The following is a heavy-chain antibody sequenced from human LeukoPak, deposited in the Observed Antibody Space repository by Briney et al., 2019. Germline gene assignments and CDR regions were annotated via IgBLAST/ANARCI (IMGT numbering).Heavy chain of an antibody. D-gene: IGHD3-22*01. J-gene: IGHJ4*02. CDR3: ARGSAYYYDTSGPRFYYDY. Sequence: SETLSLTCTVSGGSISSYYWSWIRQPPGKGLEWIGYIYYSGSTNYKPSLKSRVTISVETSKNQFSLKLRSVTAADTAVYYCARGSAYYYDTSGPRFYYDYWGQGILVAISS. CDR1: GGSISSYY. V-gene: IGHV4-59*01. CDR2: IYYSGST.